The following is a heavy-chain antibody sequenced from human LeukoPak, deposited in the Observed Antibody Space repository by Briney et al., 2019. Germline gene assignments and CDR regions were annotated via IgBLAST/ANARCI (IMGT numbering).Heavy chain of an antibody. Sequence: ASVKVSCKASGYTFTSYGISWVRQALGQGLEWMGWISAYNGNTNYAQKLQGRVTMTTDTSTSTAYMELRSLRSDDTAVYYCARDRTVTTYDRQMMYYFDYWGQGTLVTVSS. D-gene: IGHD4-17*01. CDR3: ARDRTVTTYDRQMMYYFDY. CDR2: ISAYNGNT. V-gene: IGHV1-18*01. CDR1: GYTFTSYG. J-gene: IGHJ4*02.